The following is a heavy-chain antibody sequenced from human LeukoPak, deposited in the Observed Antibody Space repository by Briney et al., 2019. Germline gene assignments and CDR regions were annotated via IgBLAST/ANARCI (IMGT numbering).Heavy chain of an antibody. CDR2: ISTYDGKT. D-gene: IGHD6-19*01. J-gene: IGHJ5*01. V-gene: IGHV1-18*01. Sequence: GASVKVSCKGSGYSFTNYGISWMRDVPGQGLEWMGWISTYDGKTNYAQRFQGRVTMTTDTSTNTAYMELRSLSSDDTALYYCARDGSYVGKQWLVQGGLEKWLDSWGQGTLVTVSS. CDR1: GYSFTNYG. CDR3: ARDGSYVGKQWLVQGGLEKWLDS.